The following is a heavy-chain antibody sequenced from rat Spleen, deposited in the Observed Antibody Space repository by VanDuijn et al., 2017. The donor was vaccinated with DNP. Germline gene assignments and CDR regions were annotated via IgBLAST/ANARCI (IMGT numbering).Heavy chain of an antibody. CDR2: ISYDGSST. J-gene: IGHJ4*01. V-gene: IGHV5-7*01. CDR3: ATGGMDA. Sequence: EVQLVESGGGLVQPGRSLKLSCAASGFTFSNYYMAWVRQAPTKGLEWVATISYDGSSTYYRDSVKGRFTISRDNAKSTLYLQMDSLRSEDTATYYCATGGMDAWGQGASVTVSS. CDR1: GFTFSNYY.